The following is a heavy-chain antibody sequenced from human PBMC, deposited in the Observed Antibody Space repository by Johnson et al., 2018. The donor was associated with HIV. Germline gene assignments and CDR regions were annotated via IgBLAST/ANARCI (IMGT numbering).Heavy chain of an antibody. CDR3: AKDATLQDGTGAFDI. Sequence: VQLVEYGGGVVRPGGSLILSCAASGFAFDDYGMSWVRQAPGKGLDWVSGINWNGGSTGYAGSVKGRFTISRDNSKNTLYLQMNSLRAEDTAVDYCAKDATLQDGTGAFDIWGQGTMVTVSS. CDR1: GFAFDDYG. V-gene: IGHV3-20*04. D-gene: IGHD1-1*01. J-gene: IGHJ3*02. CDR2: INWNGGST.